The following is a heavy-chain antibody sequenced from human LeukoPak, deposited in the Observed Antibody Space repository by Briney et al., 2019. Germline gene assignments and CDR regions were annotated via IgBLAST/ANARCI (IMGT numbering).Heavy chain of an antibody. CDR1: GFTFSSYA. Sequence: GGSLRLSCAASGFTFSSYAMSWVRQAPGKGLEWVSSMSGSDEKTYYADSVKGRLTISRDKSKSTLYLQMNSLRAEDTAVYYCAKSHAPYSSAFGPFDYWGQGTLVTVSS. V-gene: IGHV3-23*01. CDR3: AKSHAPYSSAFGPFDY. J-gene: IGHJ4*02. D-gene: IGHD6-19*01. CDR2: MSGSDEKT.